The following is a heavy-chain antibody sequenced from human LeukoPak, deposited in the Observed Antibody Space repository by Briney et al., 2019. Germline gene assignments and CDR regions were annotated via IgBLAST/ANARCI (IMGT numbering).Heavy chain of an antibody. CDR3: AKPYDSSGYYLTDY. J-gene: IGHJ4*02. CDR1: GFTFSSYA. D-gene: IGHD3-22*01. V-gene: IGHV3-23*01. CDR2: ISGSGGST. Sequence: HPGGSLRLSCAASGFTFSSYAMSWARQAPGKGLEWVSAISGSGGSTYYADSVKGRFTISRDNSKNTLYLQMNSLRAEDTAVYYCAKPYDSSGYYLTDYWGQGTLVTVSS.